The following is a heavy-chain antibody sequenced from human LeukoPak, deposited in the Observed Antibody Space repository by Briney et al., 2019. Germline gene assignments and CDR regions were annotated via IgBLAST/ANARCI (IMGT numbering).Heavy chain of an antibody. CDR2: ISGSGGST. CDR3: AKKPQTDIVVVPAAISYYYYYMDV. J-gene: IGHJ6*03. V-gene: IGHV3-23*01. Sequence: GGSLRLSCAASGFTFSSYAMSWVRQAPGKGLEWVSAISGSGGSTYYADSVKGRFTISRDNSKNTLYLQMNSLRAEDTAVYYCAKKPQTDIVVVPAAISYYYYYMDVWGKGTTVTVSS. D-gene: IGHD2-2*02. CDR1: GFTFSSYA.